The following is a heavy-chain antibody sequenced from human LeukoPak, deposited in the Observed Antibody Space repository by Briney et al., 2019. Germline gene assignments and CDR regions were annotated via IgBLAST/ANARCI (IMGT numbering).Heavy chain of an antibody. D-gene: IGHD3-3*01. CDR3: ARTRQGVWSGYLIDY. CDR2: ITYNGNT. CDR1: GYTFATYG. Sequence: ASVKVSCKTSGYTFATYGITWVRQAPGQGLEWVGYITYNGNTDYAQKLQGRVTMTTDTSTSTAYMELRSLRSDDTAVYYCARTRQGVWSGYLIDYWGQGTLVTVSS. J-gene: IGHJ4*02. V-gene: IGHV1-18*01.